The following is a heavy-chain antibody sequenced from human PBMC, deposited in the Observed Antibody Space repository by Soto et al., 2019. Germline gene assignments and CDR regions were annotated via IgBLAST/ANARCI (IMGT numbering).Heavy chain of an antibody. Sequence: VSVKVSCKSSGYTFTSYGISWVRQAPGQALEWMGWISAYNGNTNYAQKLQGRVTMTTDTSTSTAYMELRSLRSDDTAVYYCARGDTVMLRNYYYMDVWGKGTTVTVSS. CDR2: ISAYNGNT. J-gene: IGHJ6*03. D-gene: IGHD4-4*01. CDR3: ARGDTVMLRNYYYMDV. V-gene: IGHV1-18*01. CDR1: GYTFTSYG.